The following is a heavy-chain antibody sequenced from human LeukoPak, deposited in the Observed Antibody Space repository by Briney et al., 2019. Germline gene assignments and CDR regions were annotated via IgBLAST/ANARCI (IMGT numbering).Heavy chain of an antibody. Sequence: SETLSLTCTVSGGSMSGYYWSWIRQPPGKGLEWIGYIYYSGSTNYNPSLKSRVTILVDTSKNQFSLKLSSVTAADTAVYYCARDVCSGGSCYTDYWGQGTLVTVSS. CDR1: GGSMSGYY. D-gene: IGHD2-15*01. V-gene: IGHV4-59*01. CDR2: IYYSGST. CDR3: ARDVCSGGSCYTDY. J-gene: IGHJ4*02.